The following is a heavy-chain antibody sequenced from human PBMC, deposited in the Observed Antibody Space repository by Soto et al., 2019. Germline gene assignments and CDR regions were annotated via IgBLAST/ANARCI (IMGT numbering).Heavy chain of an antibody. CDR3: AKARCSGGTCYVPDY. Sequence: EVQLLQSGGGLVQPGGSLRLSCAVSGFTFSSYTMAWVRQAPGKGLEWVSSISGSGGSPNYADSVQGRFTISRDNPKNTLYLQMNSLRAEDTASYCCAKARCSGGTCYVPDYWGQGVLVTVSA. D-gene: IGHD2-15*01. CDR1: GFTFSSYT. J-gene: IGHJ4*02. CDR2: ISGSGGSP. V-gene: IGHV3-23*01.